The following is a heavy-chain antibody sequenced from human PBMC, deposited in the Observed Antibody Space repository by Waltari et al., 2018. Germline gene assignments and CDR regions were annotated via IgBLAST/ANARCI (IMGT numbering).Heavy chain of an antibody. J-gene: IGHJ4*02. CDR1: GFTFSSYG. V-gene: IGHV3-30*03. CDR3: ARSTTVTHYYFDY. CDR2: ISYDGMNK. D-gene: IGHD4-17*01. Sequence: QVQLVESGGGVVQPGRSLRLSCAASGFTFSSYGLHWVRQAPGKGLERVAVISYDGMNKYYDDSLKGRFTISRDNSQNTLYLQMHSLRAEDTAVYYCARSTTVTHYYFDYWGQGTLVTVSS.